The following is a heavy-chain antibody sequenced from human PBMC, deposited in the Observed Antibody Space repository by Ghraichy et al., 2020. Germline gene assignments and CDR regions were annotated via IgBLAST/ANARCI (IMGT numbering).Heavy chain of an antibody. CDR1: GFTFSSYS. D-gene: IGHD3-16*01. CDR2: ISSSSSYI. J-gene: IGHJ4*02. Sequence: GGSPRLSCAASGFTFSSYSMNWVRQAPGKGLEWVSSISSSSSYIYYADSVKGRFTISRDNAKNSLYLQMNSLRAEDTAVYYCARDHCWGGCPDYWGQGTLVTVSS. CDR3: ARDHCWGGCPDY. V-gene: IGHV3-21*01.